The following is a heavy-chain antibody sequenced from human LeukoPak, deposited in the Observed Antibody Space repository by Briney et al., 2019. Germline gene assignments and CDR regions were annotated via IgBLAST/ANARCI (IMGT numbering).Heavy chain of an antibody. CDR1: GGSITSGGYY. D-gene: IGHD2-15*01. J-gene: IGHJ6*02. Sequence: NPSQTLSLTCTVSGGSITSGGYYWSWIRQHPGKGLEWIGYIYYSGITYYNPSLKSRVIISVDTSKNQLSLKLSSVTAADTAVHYCARTPGFFHGMDVWGQGTTVTVSS. CDR2: IYYSGIT. CDR3: ARTPGFFHGMDV. V-gene: IGHV4-31*02.